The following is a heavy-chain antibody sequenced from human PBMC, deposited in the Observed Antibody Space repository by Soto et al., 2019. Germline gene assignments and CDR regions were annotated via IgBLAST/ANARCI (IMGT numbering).Heavy chain of an antibody. Sequence: QVQLVQSGAEVKKPGASVKVSCQASGYTFTAQYLPWGRKAPGKGLEWMGWINPTTGATRYAQKFQGRVTMTRDTSMSTAYLEVRSLRPDDTAVYYCAKGDSSWVSWFDPWGQGTLVTVSS. CDR2: INPTTGAT. J-gene: IGHJ5*02. CDR3: AKGDSSWVSWFDP. D-gene: IGHD6-19*01. V-gene: IGHV1-2*02. CDR1: GYTFTAQY.